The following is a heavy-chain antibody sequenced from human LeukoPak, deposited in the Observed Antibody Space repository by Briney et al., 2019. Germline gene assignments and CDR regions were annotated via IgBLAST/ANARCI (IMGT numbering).Heavy chain of an antibody. D-gene: IGHD1-26*01. Sequence: GTSVKVSCKASGFTFTSSAVQWVRQARGQRLEWIGWIVVGSGNTNYAQKFQERVTITRDMSTSTAYMELSSLRSEDTAFYYCAADRTPSGSYGYYYYMDVWGKGTTVTVSS. CDR3: AADRTPSGSYGYYYYMDV. CDR1: GFTFTSSA. J-gene: IGHJ6*03. CDR2: IVVGSGNT. V-gene: IGHV1-58*01.